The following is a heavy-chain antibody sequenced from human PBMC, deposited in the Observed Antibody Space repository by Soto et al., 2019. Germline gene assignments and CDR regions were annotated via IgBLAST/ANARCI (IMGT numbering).Heavy chain of an antibody. CDR3: ARDGALYDSSAYYFLY. CDR2: ITPMFGKP. CDR1: GYTFTDYY. V-gene: IGHV1-69*01. J-gene: IGHJ4*02. D-gene: IGHD3-22*01. Sequence: QVQLVQSGAEVKKPGASVKVSCKASGYTFTDYYIHWVRQAPGQGLEWMGWITPMFGKPNYAQKFQGRVTITADESTSTGYMELRSLRSDDTAVYYCARDGALYDSSAYYFLYWGQGTLVAVSS.